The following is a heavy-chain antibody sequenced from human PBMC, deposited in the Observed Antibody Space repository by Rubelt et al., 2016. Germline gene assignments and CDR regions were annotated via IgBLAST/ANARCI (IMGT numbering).Heavy chain of an antibody. CDR3: AKETVKGWLRGFDW. Sequence: GGGLVQPGGSLRLSCAASGFTFTGYWMHWVRQAPGKGLVWVSRIINDGSTTDYADSVKGRFTISRDNAKSTLFLQMNSLRADDTAVYYCAKETVKGWLRGFDWWGQGTLVTVSS. D-gene: IGHD5-24*01. CDR2: IINDGSTT. V-gene: IGHV3-74*01. CDR1: GFTFTGYW. J-gene: IGHJ4*02.